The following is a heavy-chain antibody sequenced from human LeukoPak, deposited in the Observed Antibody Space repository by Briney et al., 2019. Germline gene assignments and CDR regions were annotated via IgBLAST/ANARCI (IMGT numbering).Heavy chain of an antibody. CDR3: ANLHYDILTGYIYYFDY. D-gene: IGHD3-9*01. CDR1: GFTFSSYG. CDR2: ISGNGGGGST. Sequence: GGSLRLSCAASGFTFSSYGMSWVRQAPGKGLEWVSAISGNGGGGSTYYADSVKGRFTISRDNSKNTLYLQMNSLRAEDTAVYYCANLHYDILTGYIYYFDYWGQGTLVTVSS. J-gene: IGHJ4*02. V-gene: IGHV3-23*01.